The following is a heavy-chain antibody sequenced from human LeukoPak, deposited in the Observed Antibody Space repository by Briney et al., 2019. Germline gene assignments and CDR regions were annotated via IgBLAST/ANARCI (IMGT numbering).Heavy chain of an antibody. Sequence: GTSLRLSCAASGFKFSSYSMKWVRQAPGKGLEWVSFISSSSSYIYYADSLKGRFTISRDNAKNSLYLQMNSLRAEDTAVYYCARGTMFPYYFDYWGQGTLVTVSS. CDR3: ARGTMFPYYFDY. CDR2: ISSSSSYI. J-gene: IGHJ4*02. D-gene: IGHD3-10*02. V-gene: IGHV3-21*01. CDR1: GFKFSSYS.